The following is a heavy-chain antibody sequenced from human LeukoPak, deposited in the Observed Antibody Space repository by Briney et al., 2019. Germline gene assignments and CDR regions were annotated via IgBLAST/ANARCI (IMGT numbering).Heavy chain of an antibody. D-gene: IGHD1-26*01. CDR3: ASTLVGASYYFDY. Sequence: GGSLRLSCAASGFTFSSYSMNWVRQAPGKGLEWVSSISSSSSYTYYADSVKGRFTISRDNAKNSLYLQMNSLRAEDTAVYYCASTLVGASYYFDYWGQGTLVTVSS. J-gene: IGHJ4*02. CDR2: ISSSSSYT. CDR1: GFTFSSYS. V-gene: IGHV3-21*01.